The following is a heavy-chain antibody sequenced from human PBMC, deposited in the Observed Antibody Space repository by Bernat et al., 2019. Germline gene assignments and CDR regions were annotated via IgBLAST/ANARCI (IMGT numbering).Heavy chain of an antibody. Sequence: EVQLLESGGGLVQPGGSLRLSCAASGFTFSSYAMSWVRQAPGKGLEWVSAISVSGGSTYYADSVKGRFTISRDNSKNTLYLQMNSLRAEDTAVYYCAKVERGILGAFDIWGQGTMVTVSS. CDR3: AKVERGILGAFDI. CDR1: GFTFSSYA. V-gene: IGHV3-23*01. CDR2: ISVSGGST. D-gene: IGHD2-15*01. J-gene: IGHJ3*02.